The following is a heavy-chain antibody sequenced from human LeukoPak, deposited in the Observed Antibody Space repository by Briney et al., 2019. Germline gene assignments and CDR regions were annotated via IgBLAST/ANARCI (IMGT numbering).Heavy chain of an antibody. CDR3: AINGRDDHDKYFFDF. Sequence: GGSLRLSCPVSGFIFRNYAISWVRQAPGMGLEWVAAISGSGVGTNYADSVKGRFTISRDNSKNTLYLQMNSLRAEDTAVYYCAINGRDDHDKYFFDFWGQGTQVTVSS. D-gene: IGHD1-20*01. V-gene: IGHV3-23*01. CDR1: GFIFRNYA. J-gene: IGHJ4*02. CDR2: ISGSGVGT.